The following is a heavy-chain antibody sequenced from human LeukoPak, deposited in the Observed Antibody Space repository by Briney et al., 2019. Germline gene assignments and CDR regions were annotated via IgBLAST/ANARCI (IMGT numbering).Heavy chain of an antibody. CDR2: ISGSGGST. CDR3: AKAGAYYYYGMDV. V-gene: IGHV3-23*01. CDR1: GFTFSSYA. Sequence: PGASLRLSCAASGFTFSSYAMSWVRQAPGKGLEWVSAISGSGGSTYYADSVKGRFTISRDNSKNTLYQQMNSLRAEDTAVYYCAKAGAYYYYGMDVWGQGTTVTVSS. J-gene: IGHJ6*02.